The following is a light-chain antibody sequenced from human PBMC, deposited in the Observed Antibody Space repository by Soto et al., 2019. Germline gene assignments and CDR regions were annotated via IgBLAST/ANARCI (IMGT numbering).Light chain of an antibody. CDR1: SSDVGGYNS. J-gene: IGLJ1*01. CDR3: SSYTTCSPLLDV. CDR2: EVS. V-gene: IGLV2-14*01. Sequence: QSALTQPASVSGSPGQSITISCTGTSSDVGGYNSVSWYQQPPGKAPKLMIYEVSNRPSGVSNGFSGSKSGNTASLTISGLQAEDEADYYFSSYTTCSPLLDVFGTGTKVTGL.